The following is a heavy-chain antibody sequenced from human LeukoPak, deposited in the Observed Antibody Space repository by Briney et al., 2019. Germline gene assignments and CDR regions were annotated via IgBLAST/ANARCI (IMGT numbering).Heavy chain of an antibody. Sequence: GGSLRLSCAASGFTFSSYAMSWVRQAPGKGLEWVSAIIASGGNTYNADSVKGRFTISRDNSKNTLYLQMNSLRGADTAVYYCAKYSAQYYLYRYMDVWGKGTTVTVSS. CDR1: GFTFSSYA. CDR2: IIASGGNT. CDR3: AKYSAQYYLYRYMDV. J-gene: IGHJ6*03. V-gene: IGHV3-23*01. D-gene: IGHD2-2*02.